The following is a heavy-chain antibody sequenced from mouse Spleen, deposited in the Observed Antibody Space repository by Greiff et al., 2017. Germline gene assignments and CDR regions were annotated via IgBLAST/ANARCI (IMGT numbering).Heavy chain of an antibody. CDR3: AREVIKNWYFDV. CDR2: IDPSDSET. CDR1: GYTFTSYW. Sequence: QVQLQQPGAELVRPGSSVKLSCKASGYTFTSYWMHWVKQRPIQGLEWIGNIDPSDSETHYNQKFKDKATLTVDKSSSTAYMQLSSLTSEDSAVYYCAREVIKNWYFDVWGAGTTVTVSS. D-gene: IGHD2-4*01. J-gene: IGHJ1*01. V-gene: IGHV1-52*01.